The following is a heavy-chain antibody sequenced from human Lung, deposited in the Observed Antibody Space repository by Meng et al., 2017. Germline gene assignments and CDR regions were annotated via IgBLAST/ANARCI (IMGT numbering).Heavy chain of an antibody. Sequence: VHLRGAAPGLVKPSQTLSLTCTVSGGSISSSYYYWSWIRQPPGKGLEWSGHIYNSGSTYYNPSLKSRITISVDTSKNQFSLKLSSVTAADTAVYYCARGQKGYFDLWGRGTLVTVSS. V-gene: IGHV4-30-4*01. CDR1: GGSISSSYYY. J-gene: IGHJ2*01. CDR2: IYNSGST. CDR3: ARGQKGYFDL.